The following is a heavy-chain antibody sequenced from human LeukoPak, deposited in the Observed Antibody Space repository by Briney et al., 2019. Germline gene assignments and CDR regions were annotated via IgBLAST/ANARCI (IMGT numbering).Heavy chain of an antibody. CDR2: ITDSSTST. Sequence: PGGSLRLSCAASGFTFNNYVMNWVRQAPGKGLEWVSAITDSSTSTYYADSVKGRFTISRHNSKNTLYLQMNSLRAEDTAVYYCAKGSTPLRPYSFDYWGQGPLVTVSS. V-gene: IGHV3-23*01. CDR1: GFTFNNYV. D-gene: IGHD2-21*01. J-gene: IGHJ4*02. CDR3: AKGSTPLRPYSFDY.